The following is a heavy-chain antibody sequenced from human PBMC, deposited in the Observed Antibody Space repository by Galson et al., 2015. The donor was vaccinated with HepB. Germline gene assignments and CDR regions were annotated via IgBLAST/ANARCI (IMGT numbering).Heavy chain of an antibody. CDR3: ARESIKDAFDI. Sequence: SVKVSCKASGYTFASYYMHWVRQAPGQGLEWMGIINPSGGSTSYAQKFQGRVTMTRDTSTSTVYMELSSLRSEDTAVYYCARESIKDAFDIWGQGTMVIVSS. CDR1: GYTFASYY. CDR2: INPSGGST. J-gene: IGHJ3*02. V-gene: IGHV1-46*03.